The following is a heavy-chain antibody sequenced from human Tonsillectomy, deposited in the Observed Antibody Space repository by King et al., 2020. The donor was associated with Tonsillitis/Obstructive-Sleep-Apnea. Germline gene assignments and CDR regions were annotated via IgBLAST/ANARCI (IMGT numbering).Heavy chain of an antibody. CDR3: ARDGGEFDFLSGSLPHDAFDI. J-gene: IGHJ3*02. D-gene: IGHD3-3*01. V-gene: IGHV4-59*01. Sequence: VQLQESGPGLVKPSETLSLTCTVSGGSISYYYWSWIRQPPGKGLEWIGYISYSGSTNYNPSLKSRVTISVDTSKSQFSLKLSSVTAADTAVYYCARDGGEFDFLSGSLPHDAFDIWGQGTMVTVSS. CDR1: GGSISYYY. CDR2: ISYSGST.